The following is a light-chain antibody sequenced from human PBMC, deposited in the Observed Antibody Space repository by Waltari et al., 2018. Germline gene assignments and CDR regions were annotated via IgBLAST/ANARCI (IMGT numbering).Light chain of an antibody. V-gene: IGLV3-10*01. Sequence: SYELTQPPSVSVSPGQTARITCSGDALPNKYGYWYQQKSGQAPVLVNYEDNKRRSGIPGRFSGSSSGTMVTLTISGAQVEDEGDYYCYSTDRTGKQRVFGGGTKLTVL. CDR3: YSTDRTGKQRV. J-gene: IGLJ2*01. CDR2: EDN. CDR1: ALPNKY.